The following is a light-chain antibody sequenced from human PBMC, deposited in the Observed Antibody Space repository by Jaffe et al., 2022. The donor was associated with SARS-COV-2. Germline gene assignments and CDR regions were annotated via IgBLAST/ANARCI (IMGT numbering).Light chain of an antibody. J-gene: IGKJ1*01. V-gene: IGKV1-5*03. Sequence: DIQMTQSPSTLSASLGDRVTITCRASQSVSSWLAWYQQKPGKAPKLLIYKASTLLSGVPSRFSGSGSGTEFTLTISSLQPDDFATYYCQQYNSYSRTFGQGTRVEIK. CDR2: KAS. CDR3: QQYNSYSRT. CDR1: QSVSSW.